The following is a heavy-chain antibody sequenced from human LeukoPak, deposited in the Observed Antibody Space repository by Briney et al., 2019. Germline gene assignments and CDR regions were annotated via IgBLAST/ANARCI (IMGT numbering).Heavy chain of an antibody. CDR2: IRYDGSNK. CDR3: AKGPDILTGYYKSY. V-gene: IGHV3-30*02. CDR1: GFTFSSYG. D-gene: IGHD3-9*01. J-gene: IGHJ4*02. Sequence: PGGSLRLSCAASGFTFSSYGMHRVRQAPGKGLEWVAFIRYDGSNKYYADSVKGRFTISRDNSKNTLYLQMNSLRAEDTAVYYCAKGPDILTGYYKSYWGQGTLVTVSS.